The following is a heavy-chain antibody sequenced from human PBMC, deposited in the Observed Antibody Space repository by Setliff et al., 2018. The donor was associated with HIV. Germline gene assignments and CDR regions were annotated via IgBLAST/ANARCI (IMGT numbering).Heavy chain of an antibody. D-gene: IGHD2-21*01. Sequence: GESLKISFKGSGYSFTGYGVGWVRQMPGKGLEWMGIIYPDDSHTRYSPSFQGQVTISTDKSVNTASLQWSSLNASDTAMYYCARPLWSQSSDAFSIWGQGTMVTVSS. J-gene: IGHJ3*02. CDR1: GYSFTGYG. V-gene: IGHV5-51*01. CDR3: ARPLWSQSSDAFSI. CDR2: IYPDDSHT.